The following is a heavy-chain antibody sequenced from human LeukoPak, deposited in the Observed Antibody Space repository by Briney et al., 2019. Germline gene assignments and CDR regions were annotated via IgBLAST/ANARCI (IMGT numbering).Heavy chain of an antibody. J-gene: IGHJ4*02. Sequence: GGSLRLSCAASGFTFSEYYMSWIRQAPGKGLEWVSYISRSGSTTYYADSVKGRFTISRDNAKNSLYLQMNSLRAEDTAVYYCAREMDGPYGSGSPLDYWGQGTLVTVSS. V-gene: IGHV3-11*01. CDR1: GFTFSEYY. CDR3: AREMDGPYGSGSPLDY. D-gene: IGHD3-10*01. CDR2: ISRSGSTT.